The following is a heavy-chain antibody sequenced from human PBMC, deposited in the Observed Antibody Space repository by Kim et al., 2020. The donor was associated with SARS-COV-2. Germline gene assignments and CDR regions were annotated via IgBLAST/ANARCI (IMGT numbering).Heavy chain of an antibody. J-gene: IGHJ6*02. CDR3: GSGYYSQDWVPGIEHYYGMDV. Sequence: SVKVSCKASGGTFSSYAISWVRQAPGQGLEWMGGIIPIFGTANYAQKFQGRVTITADESTSTAYMELSSLRSEDTAVYYCGSGYYSQDWVPGIEHYYGMDVWGQGTTVTVSS. D-gene: IGHD3-3*01. V-gene: IGHV1-69*13. CDR1: GGTFSSYA. CDR2: IIPIFGTA.